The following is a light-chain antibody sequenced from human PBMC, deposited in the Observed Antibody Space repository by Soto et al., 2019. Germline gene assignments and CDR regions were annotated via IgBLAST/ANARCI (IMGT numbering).Light chain of an antibody. CDR3: QQYNSYCT. CDR2: DAS. J-gene: IGKJ3*01. CDR1: QNITNG. V-gene: IGKV1-5*01. Sequence: DIQMTQSPSTLSASVGDRVTITCRASQNITNGLAWYQHRPGKAPKLLTYDASSLESGVPSRFSGSGFVTDFTLTSSFLQHGYSATYYCQQYNSYCTFGPGTQLDIK.